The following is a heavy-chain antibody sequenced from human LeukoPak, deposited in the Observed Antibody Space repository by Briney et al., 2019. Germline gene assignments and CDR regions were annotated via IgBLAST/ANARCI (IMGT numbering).Heavy chain of an antibody. V-gene: IGHV4-34*01. CDR1: GGSFSGYY. CDR2: INHSGST. CDR3: ASLTMIVVP. J-gene: IGHJ4*02. D-gene: IGHD3-22*01. Sequence: SETLSLTCAVYGGSFSGYYWSWIRQPPGKGLEWIGEINHSGSTNYNASLKSRVTISVDTSKNQFSLKLSSVTAADTAVYYCASLTMIVVPWGRGTLVTVSS.